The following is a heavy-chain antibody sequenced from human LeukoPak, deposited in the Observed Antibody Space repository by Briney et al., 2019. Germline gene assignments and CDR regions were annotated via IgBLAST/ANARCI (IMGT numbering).Heavy chain of an antibody. Sequence: SETLSLTCTVSGYSISSGYYWGWIRQPPGKGLEWIGSIYHSGSTYYNPSLKSRVTISVDTSKNKFSLKLSSVTAADTAVYYCARDRETYYDFWSGYYKPGFDYWGQGTLVTVSS. V-gene: IGHV4-38-2*02. CDR2: IYHSGST. CDR1: GYSISSGYY. D-gene: IGHD3-3*01. J-gene: IGHJ4*02. CDR3: ARDRETYYDFWSGYYKPGFDY.